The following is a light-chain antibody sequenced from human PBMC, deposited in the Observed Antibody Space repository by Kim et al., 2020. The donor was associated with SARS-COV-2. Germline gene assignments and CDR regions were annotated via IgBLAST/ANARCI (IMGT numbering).Light chain of an antibody. Sequence: KATINCKSSQSVLHSSNNKNYLAWYQQKQGQPPKLLVYWASTRESGVPDRFSGSGSETDFTLTISSLQAEDVAVYYCQHYYNLPYTFGQGTKLEI. CDR1: QSVLHSSNNKNY. J-gene: IGKJ2*01. CDR2: WAS. V-gene: IGKV4-1*01. CDR3: QHYYNLPYT.